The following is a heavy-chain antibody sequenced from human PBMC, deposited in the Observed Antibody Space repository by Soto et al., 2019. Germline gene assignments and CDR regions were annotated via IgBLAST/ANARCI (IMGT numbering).Heavy chain of an antibody. D-gene: IGHD3-9*01. CDR2: IYYSGST. CDR1: GGSISSSSYY. J-gene: IGHJ5*02. Sequence: SETLSLTCTVSGGSISSSSYYWGWIRQPPGKGLEWIGSIYYSGSTYYNPSLKSRVTISVDTSKNQFSLKLSSVTAADTAVYYCARHRSTRYFDHHNWFDPWGQGTLVTVSS. V-gene: IGHV4-39*01. CDR3: ARHRSTRYFDHHNWFDP.